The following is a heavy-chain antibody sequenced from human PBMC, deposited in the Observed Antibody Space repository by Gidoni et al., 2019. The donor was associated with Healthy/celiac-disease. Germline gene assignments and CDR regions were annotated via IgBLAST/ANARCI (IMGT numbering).Heavy chain of an antibody. Sequence: VQLVQSGAEVKKPGSSVKVSCKASGGTFSSYAISWVRPAPGQGLEWMGGIIPIFGTANYAQKFQGRVTITADESTSTADMELSRLRSEDTAVYYCARDLSGNYGSGFDYWGQGTLVTVSS. V-gene: IGHV1-69*01. CDR1: GGTFSSYA. J-gene: IGHJ4*02. D-gene: IGHD3-10*01. CDR2: IIPIFGTA. CDR3: ARDLSGNYGSGFDY.